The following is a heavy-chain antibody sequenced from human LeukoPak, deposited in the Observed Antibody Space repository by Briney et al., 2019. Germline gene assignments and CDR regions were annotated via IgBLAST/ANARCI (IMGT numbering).Heavy chain of an antibody. Sequence: ASVKVSCKASGYTFTSYGISWVRQAPGQGLEWMGWISAYNGNTYYAQKLQGRVTMTTDTSTSTAYTELRSLRSDDTAVYYCARAEKAVADFDYWGQGTLVTVSS. CDR1: GYTFTSYG. CDR3: ARAEKAVADFDY. CDR2: ISAYNGNT. V-gene: IGHV1-18*01. J-gene: IGHJ4*02. D-gene: IGHD6-19*01.